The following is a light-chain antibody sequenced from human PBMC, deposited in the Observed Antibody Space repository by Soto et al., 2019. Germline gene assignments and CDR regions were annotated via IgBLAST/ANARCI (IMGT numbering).Light chain of an antibody. CDR1: SSNIGAGFD. Sequence: QSVLTQPPSVSGAPGQRVTMSCAGSSSNIGAGFDVQWYQLLPGTAPKLLIYDNNKRPSGVPDRFSGSKSGTSASLAISGLQAEDEADYYCSSYTGSNDVVFGGGTKLTVL. V-gene: IGLV1-40*01. J-gene: IGLJ2*01. CDR2: DNN. CDR3: SSYTGSNDVV.